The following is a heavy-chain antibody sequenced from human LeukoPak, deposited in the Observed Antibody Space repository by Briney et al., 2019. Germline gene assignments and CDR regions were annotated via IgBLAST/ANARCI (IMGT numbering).Heavy chain of an antibody. CDR2: ISSSSSAI. V-gene: IGHV3-48*04. CDR3: AELGITMIGGV. Sequence: GGSLRLSCAASGFTFSNYTMNWVRQAPGKGLEWVSYISSSSSAIIYADSVKGRFTISRDNAKNSLYLQMNSLRAEDTAVYYCAELGITMIGGVWGKGTTVTISS. J-gene: IGHJ6*04. D-gene: IGHD3-10*02. CDR1: GFTFSNYT.